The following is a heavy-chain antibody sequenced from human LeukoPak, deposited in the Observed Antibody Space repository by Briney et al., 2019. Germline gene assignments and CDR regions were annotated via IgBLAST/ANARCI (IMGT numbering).Heavy chain of an antibody. CDR3: ARNLSWARGAFDN. D-gene: IGHD6-13*01. CDR2: MYYSEST. V-gene: IGHV4-39*01. J-gene: IGHJ3*02. CDR1: AVSISSSSYY. Sequence: SVTLSFTCTVSAVSISSSSYYWEWIRQPPGKGLERIGSMYYSESTYDNPSIKRRVSISVDTSKNQLALKLSSVTAADTAVYYCARNLSWARGAFDNWGQGTMVTVSS.